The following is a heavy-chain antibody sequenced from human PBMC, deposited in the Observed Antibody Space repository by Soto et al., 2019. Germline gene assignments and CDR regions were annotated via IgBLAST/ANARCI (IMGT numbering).Heavy chain of an antibody. CDR3: AREIGDDYGKRKVKPAPAYYFDY. V-gene: IGHV4-59*01. D-gene: IGHD4-17*01. J-gene: IGHJ4*02. CDR1: GGSISSYY. Sequence: SETLSLTCTVSGGSISSYYWSWIRQPPGKGLEWIGYIYYSGSTNYNPSLKSRVTISVETSKNQFSLKLSSVTAADTAVYYCAREIGDDYGKRKVKPAPAYYFDYWGQGTLVTVSS. CDR2: IYYSGST.